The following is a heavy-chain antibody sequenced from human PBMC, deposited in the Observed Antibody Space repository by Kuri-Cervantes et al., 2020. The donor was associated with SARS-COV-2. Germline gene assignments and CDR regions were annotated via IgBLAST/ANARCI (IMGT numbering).Heavy chain of an antibody. J-gene: IGHJ4*02. Sequence: SETLSLTCAVSGYSISSGYYWGWIRQPPGKGLEWIGSIYHSGSTYYNPSLKSRVTVSVDTSKNQFSLKLTSVTAADTAVYYCARVLRPGDFDYCGQGTLVTVSS. CDR2: IYHSGST. CDR3: ARVLRPGDFDY. D-gene: IGHD1-14*01. CDR1: GYSISSGYY. V-gene: IGHV4-38-2*01.